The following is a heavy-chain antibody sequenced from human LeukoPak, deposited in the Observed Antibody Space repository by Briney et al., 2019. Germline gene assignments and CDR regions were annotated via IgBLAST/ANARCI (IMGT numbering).Heavy chain of an antibody. CDR1: GYSISSGYY. D-gene: IGHD6-19*01. V-gene: IGHV4-38-2*01. J-gene: IGHJ4*02. Sequence: PETLSLTCAVSGYSISSGYYWGWIRPPPGKGLEWIGYMYHSGSAYYNPSLRSRVTISLDTSQNQFSLKLSSLTAADTAVYYCARSEYSSGWSFDYWGQGTLVTVSS. CDR3: ARSEYSSGWSFDY. CDR2: MYHSGSA.